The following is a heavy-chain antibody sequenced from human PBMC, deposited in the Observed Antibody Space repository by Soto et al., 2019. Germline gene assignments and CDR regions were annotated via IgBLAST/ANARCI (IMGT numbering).Heavy chain of an antibody. CDR1: GFTFSSYS. J-gene: IGHJ6*02. CDR2: ISSSSSTI. D-gene: IGHD3-9*01. V-gene: IGHV3-48*04. Sequence: GGSLRLSCAASGFTFSSYSMNWVRQAPGKGLEWVSYISSSSSTIYYADSVKGRFTISRDNAKNSLYLQMNSLRAEDTAVYYCARHPQYDILTGPPTPYYYYGMDVWGQGTTVTVSS. CDR3: ARHPQYDILTGPPTPYYYYGMDV.